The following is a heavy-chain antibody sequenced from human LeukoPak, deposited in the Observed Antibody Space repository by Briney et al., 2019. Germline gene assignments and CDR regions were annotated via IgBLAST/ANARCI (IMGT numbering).Heavy chain of an antibody. J-gene: IGHJ4*02. CDR3: TTAVRVTGFDY. D-gene: IGHD3-10*01. Sequence: GGSLRLSCAASGFTFSSYSMNWVRQAPGKGLEWVGRIKRKSDGGTTDYAAPVKGRFTISRDDSKNTLYMQMNSLKTEDTAVYYCTTAVRVTGFDYWGQGTLVTVSS. CDR2: IKRKSDGGTT. CDR1: GFTFSSYS. V-gene: IGHV3-15*01.